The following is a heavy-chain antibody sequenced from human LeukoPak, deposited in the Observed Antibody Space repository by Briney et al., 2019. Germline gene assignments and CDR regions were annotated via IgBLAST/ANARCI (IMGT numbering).Heavy chain of an antibody. V-gene: IGHV3-74*01. CDR3: AGGYFDWLPDDY. D-gene: IGHD3-9*01. CDR1: GFTLSSYW. J-gene: IGHJ4*02. CDR2: INSDGSST. Sequence: GGSLRLSCAASGFTLSSYWMHWVRQAPGKGLVWVSRINSDGSSTSYADSVKGRFTISRDNAKNTLYLQMNSLRAEDTAVYYCAGGYFDWLPDDYWGQGTLVTVSS.